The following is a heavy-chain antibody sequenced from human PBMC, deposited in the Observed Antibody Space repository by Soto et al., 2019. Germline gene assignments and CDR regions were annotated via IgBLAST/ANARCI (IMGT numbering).Heavy chain of an antibody. Sequence: QVQLVQSGAAVKKPGSSVKVSCKASGGTFNSYAFSWVRQAPGQGLEWMGRIIPLRGTANFAQKFQGRVTITADEATSTVYMGVSSLRSEDTDVYYCATERDGYLAYYYYGMDVWGQGTTVSVSS. CDR1: GGTFNSYA. D-gene: IGHD5-12*01. CDR2: IIPLRGTA. J-gene: IGHJ6*02. CDR3: ATERDGYLAYYYYGMDV. V-gene: IGHV1-69*01.